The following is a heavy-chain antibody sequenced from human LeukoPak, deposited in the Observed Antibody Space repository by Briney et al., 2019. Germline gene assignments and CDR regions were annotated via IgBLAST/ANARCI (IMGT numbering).Heavy chain of an antibody. CDR3: AKRGSNTWSDFDY. D-gene: IGHD6-13*01. CDR2: IYYSGIT. V-gene: IGHV4-59*08. Sequence: PSETLSLTCTVSGGSISTYYWSWIRQPPGKGLEWIGYIYYSGITNYNPSLKSRATISVDTSKNQFSLKLNSVAAADTAVYYCAKRGSNTWSDFDYWGQGTLVTVSS. CDR1: GGSISTYY. J-gene: IGHJ4*02.